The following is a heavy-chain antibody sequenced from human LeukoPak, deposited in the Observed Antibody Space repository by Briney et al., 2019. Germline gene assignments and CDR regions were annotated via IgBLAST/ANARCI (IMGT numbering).Heavy chain of an antibody. Sequence: ASVKVSCKASGYTFTSYGISWVRQAPGQGLEWLGRINPNSGITNYAQKFQGRFSLTRDTSITTGYMELTNLTSADTAVYYCARKRITIYDVGFSGRAYHLDVWGQGTTVTVSS. D-gene: IGHD3-3*01. CDR1: GYTFTSYG. V-gene: IGHV1-2*06. CDR3: ARKRITIYDVGFSGRAYHLDV. J-gene: IGHJ6*02. CDR2: INPNSGIT.